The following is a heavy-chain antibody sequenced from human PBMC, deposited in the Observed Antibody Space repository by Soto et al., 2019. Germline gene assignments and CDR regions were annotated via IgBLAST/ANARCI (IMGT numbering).Heavy chain of an antibody. J-gene: IGHJ4*02. CDR2: ILYSGTT. CDR3: ARLGWGNGDSDY. V-gene: IGHV4-39*01. Sequence: QLQLQESGPGLVKSSETLSLTCTVSGGSISKSNYFWGWIRHAPGKGLEWIASILYSGTTSYNSSLRCRVAIFVATSQNQFSLALNPVPASDTAVYYCARLGWGNGDSDYWGQGTLGTVSA. CDR1: GGSISKSNYF. D-gene: IGHD2-21*01.